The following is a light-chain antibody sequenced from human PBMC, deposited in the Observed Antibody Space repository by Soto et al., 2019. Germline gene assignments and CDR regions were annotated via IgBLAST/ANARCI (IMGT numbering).Light chain of an antibody. CDR1: QSILKW. CDR2: DAS. V-gene: IGKV1-5*01. Sequence: DIQMTQSPSTLSASVGDRVTITCRASQSILKWLAWYQQKPGTAPNLLIYDASTLESGVTSRFSGSGSGTEFTLTISSLQTDDFANYYCQQYNSPSLYTFGQGTKLEIK. J-gene: IGKJ2*01. CDR3: QQYNSPSLYT.